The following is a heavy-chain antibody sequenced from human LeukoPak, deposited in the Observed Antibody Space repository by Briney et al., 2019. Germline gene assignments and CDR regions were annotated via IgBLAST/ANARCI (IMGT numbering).Heavy chain of an antibody. CDR1: GGTFSSYA. D-gene: IGHD3-3*01. V-gene: IGHV1-69*13. CDR3: AKEGDSITIFGVVTDIDY. Sequence: SVNVSCKASGGTFSSYAISWVRQAPGQGLEWMGGIIPIFGTANYAQKFQGRVTITADESTSTAYMELSSLRSEDTAVYYCAKEGDSITIFGVVTDIDYWGQGTLVTVSS. CDR2: IIPIFGTA. J-gene: IGHJ4*02.